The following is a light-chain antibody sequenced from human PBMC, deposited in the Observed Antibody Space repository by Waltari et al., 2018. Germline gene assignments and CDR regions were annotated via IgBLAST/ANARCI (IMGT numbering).Light chain of an antibody. CDR2: GVS. CDR3: QQYNNWPWT. J-gene: IGKJ1*01. V-gene: IGKV3-15*01. Sequence: EIVVTQSPVTLSVSPGERATLSCRASQSVSANLAWYQQKPGQAPSLLIYGVSTRATGIPARFSGSGSGTEFTLTISSLQSEDFAVYYCQQYNNWPWTFGQGTKVEIK. CDR1: QSVSAN.